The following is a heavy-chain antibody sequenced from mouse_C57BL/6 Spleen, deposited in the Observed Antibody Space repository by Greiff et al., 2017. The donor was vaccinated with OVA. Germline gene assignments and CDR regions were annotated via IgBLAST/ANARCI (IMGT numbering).Heavy chain of an antibody. CDR3: ARNRGGYYAMDY. V-gene: IGHV5-17*01. CDR2: ISSGSSNI. Sequence: EVQVVESGGGLVKPGGSLKLSCAASGFTFSDYGMHWVRQAPEKGLEWVAYISSGSSNIYYADTVKGRFTITRDNAKNTLFLQMTRLRSEDTAMYDSARNRGGYYAMDYWGQGTSVTVSS. CDR1: GFTFSDYG. J-gene: IGHJ4*01.